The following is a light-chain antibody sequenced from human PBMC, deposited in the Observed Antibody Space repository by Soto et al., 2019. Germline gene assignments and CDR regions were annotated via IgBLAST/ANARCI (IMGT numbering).Light chain of an antibody. CDR1: QSISNH. CDR3: QQSYSSPPT. CDR2: AAS. J-gene: IGKJ1*01. Sequence: DIQMTQSPSTVSASVEDRVIITCRASQSISNHLDWYQQKPGKAPKLLIFAASTLQSGVPSRFSGSRSGPDFTLTISSLQPEDFATYYCQQSYSSPPTVGQGTKVDSK. V-gene: IGKV1-39*01.